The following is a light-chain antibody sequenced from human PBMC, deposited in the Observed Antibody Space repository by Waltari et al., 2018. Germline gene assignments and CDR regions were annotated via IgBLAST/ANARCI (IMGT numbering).Light chain of an antibody. CDR1: QSVGRT. CDR2: GAS. CDR3: QHYVRLPAT. J-gene: IGKJ1*01. V-gene: IGKV3-20*01. Sequence: EIVLTQSPGTLSLSPGERATLSCRASQSVGRTLAWYQQKPGQAPRLLIYGASSRATDIPDRFNGSGSGTDFSLTINRLEPEDCAVYFCQHYVRLPATFGQGTKVEIK.